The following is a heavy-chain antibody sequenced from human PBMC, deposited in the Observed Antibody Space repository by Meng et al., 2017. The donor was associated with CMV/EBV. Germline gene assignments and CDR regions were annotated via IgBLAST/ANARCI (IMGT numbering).Heavy chain of an antibody. J-gene: IGHJ6*02. D-gene: IGHD3-16*01. V-gene: IGHV4-39*07. CDR1: GGPSSSSRYY. CDR2: IYYSGST. CDR3: ARGGALSTFGLDV. Sequence: SETLSLTCSVSGGPSSSSRYYWGWIRQPPGKGLEWIGSIYYSGSTYYSSSLKSRVTISVDTSKNQVSLKLSSVTASDTAVYYCARGGALSTFGLDVWGQGTTVTV.